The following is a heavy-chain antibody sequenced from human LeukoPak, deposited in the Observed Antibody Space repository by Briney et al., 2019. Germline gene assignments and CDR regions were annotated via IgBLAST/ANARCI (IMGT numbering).Heavy chain of an antibody. J-gene: IGHJ4*02. CDR1: GGTFSIYA. V-gene: IGHV1-69*13. CDR3: ARARGSYVNPFDY. Sequence: SVTVSCTASGGTFSIYAISWVRQAPGQGLEWMGGIIPIFGTANYAQKFQGRVTITADESTSTAYMELSSLRSEDTAVYYCARARGSYVNPFDYWGQGTLVTVSS. D-gene: IGHD1-26*01. CDR2: IIPIFGTA.